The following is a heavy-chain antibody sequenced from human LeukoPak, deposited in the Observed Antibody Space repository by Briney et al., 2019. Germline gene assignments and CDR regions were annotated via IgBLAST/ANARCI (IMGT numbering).Heavy chain of an antibody. D-gene: IGHD6-6*01. CDR2: INHSGTT. CDR1: VVSLSGDY. V-gene: IGHV4-34*01. J-gene: IGHJ4*02. CDR3: AREYSTSSTSFDY. Sequence: SETLSLTCGVYVVSLSGDYWSGGRETLGKGGGGRGEINHSGTTNYNPSLKSRVTISVDTSKNQFSLTLSSVTAADTAVYYCAREYSTSSTSFDYWGQGTLVTVSS.